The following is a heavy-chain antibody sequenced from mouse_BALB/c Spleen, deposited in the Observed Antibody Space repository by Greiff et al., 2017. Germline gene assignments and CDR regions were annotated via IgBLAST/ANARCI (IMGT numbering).Heavy chain of an antibody. CDR1: GYTFTSYT. D-gene: IGHD2-2*01. Sequence: QVQLQQSAAELARPGASVKMSCKASGYTFTSYTMHWVKQRPGQGLEWIGYINPSSGYTEYNQKFKDKTTLTADKSSSTAYMQLSSLTSEDSAVYYCARSRGYDERFAYWGQGTLVTVSA. J-gene: IGHJ3*01. CDR3: ARSRGYDERFAY. V-gene: IGHV1-4*02. CDR2: INPSSGYT.